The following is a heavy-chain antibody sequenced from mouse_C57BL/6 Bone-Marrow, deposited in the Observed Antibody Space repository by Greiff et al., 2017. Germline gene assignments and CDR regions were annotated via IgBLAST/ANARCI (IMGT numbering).Heavy chain of an antibody. Sequence: VQLQQSGPELVKPGASVKISCKASGYAFSSSWMNWVKQRPGKGLEWIGRLYPGDGDTNYNGKFKGKATLTADKSSSTAYMQLSSLTSEDSAVYFCSRRTTVVAFYYFDYWGQGTTLTVSS. CDR1: GYAFSSSW. CDR3: SRRTTVVAFYYFDY. CDR2: LYPGDGDT. J-gene: IGHJ2*01. D-gene: IGHD1-1*01. V-gene: IGHV1-82*01.